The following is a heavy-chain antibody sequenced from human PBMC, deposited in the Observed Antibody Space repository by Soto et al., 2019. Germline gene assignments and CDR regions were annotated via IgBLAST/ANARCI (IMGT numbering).Heavy chain of an antibody. CDR2: INHSGST. J-gene: IGHJ5*02. CDR3: ARGPRYFDWFRSRRWFDP. D-gene: IGHD3-9*01. V-gene: IGHV4-34*01. CDR1: GGSFSGYY. Sequence: KTSETLSLTCAVYGGSFSGYYWSWIRQPPGKGLEWIGEINHSGSTNYNPSLKSRVTISVDTSKNQFSLKLSSVTAADTAVYYCARGPRYFDWFRSRRWFDPWGQGTLVTVSS.